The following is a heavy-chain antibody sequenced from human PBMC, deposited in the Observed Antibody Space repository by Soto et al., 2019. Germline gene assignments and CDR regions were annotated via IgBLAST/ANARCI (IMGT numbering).Heavy chain of an antibody. V-gene: IGHV3-23*01. CDR2: ISDSGVNT. CDR3: VSWASAHFDY. Sequence: GGSLRLSCTTSGLTFRNHAMTWVRQAPDKGLEWVSTISDSGVNTHYADSVKGRFTISRDNSRNTLYLQMNSLRGEDTAVYYSVSWASAHFDYWGQATVGTVSS. J-gene: IGHJ4*02. CDR1: GLTFRNHA. D-gene: IGHD3-16*01.